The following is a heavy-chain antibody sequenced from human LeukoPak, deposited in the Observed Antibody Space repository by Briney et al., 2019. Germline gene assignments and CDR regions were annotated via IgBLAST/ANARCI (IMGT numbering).Heavy chain of an antibody. J-gene: IGHJ3*02. V-gene: IGHV3-7*01. CDR2: IKEDGSQK. D-gene: IGHD2-8*02. CDR3: AKDSGFCTGYDCRGDAFDS. Sequence: PGGSLTLSCAASGFTFRDYWMSWVRQSPGKGLEWVANIKEDGSQKYDVDSVRGRFTISRDNAKNSLFLQMDSLRAEDTAVYYCAKDSGFCTGYDCRGDAFDSWGQGTMVTVTS. CDR1: GFTFRDYW.